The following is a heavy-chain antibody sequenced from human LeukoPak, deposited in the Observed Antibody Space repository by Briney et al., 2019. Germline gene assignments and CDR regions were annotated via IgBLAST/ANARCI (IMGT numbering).Heavy chain of an antibody. Sequence: ASVKVSCKASGYSFIGYYMHWVRQAPGQGLEWMGIINPSGGSTSYAQKFQGRVTMTRDTSTSTVYMELSSLRSEDTAVYYCARDLNMDFWSGYYGGAFDIWGQGTMVTVSS. D-gene: IGHD3-3*01. CDR3: ARDLNMDFWSGYYGGAFDI. J-gene: IGHJ3*02. CDR2: INPSGGST. V-gene: IGHV1-46*01. CDR1: GYSFIGYY.